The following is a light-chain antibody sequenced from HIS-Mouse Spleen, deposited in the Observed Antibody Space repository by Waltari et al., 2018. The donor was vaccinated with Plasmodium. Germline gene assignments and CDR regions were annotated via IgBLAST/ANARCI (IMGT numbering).Light chain of an antibody. CDR2: GDS. CDR1: ALPKKY. CDR3: YSTDSSGNHRV. Sequence: SYELTQPPSVSVSPGQTARITCSGDALPKKYAYWYQQKSGQAPVLVIYGDSKRPSGLPARFSGSSSGTMATLTISGAQVEDEADYYCYSTDSSGNHRVFGGGTKLTVL. J-gene: IGLJ3*02. V-gene: IGLV3-10*01.